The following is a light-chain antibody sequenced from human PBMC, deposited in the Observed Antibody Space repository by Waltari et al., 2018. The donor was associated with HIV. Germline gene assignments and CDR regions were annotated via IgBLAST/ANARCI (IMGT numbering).Light chain of an antibody. J-gene: IGKJ4*01. CDR2: AAS. V-gene: IGKV1-39*01. Sequence: DIQMTQSPSSLSASVGDRVTITCRASQSISSYLNWYQQKPGKAPKLLIYAASSLQSGVPARFRGSGSGTDFTLTISSQQPEDFATYYCQQSHSTPLTFGGGTKVEIK. CDR1: QSISSY. CDR3: QQSHSTPLT.